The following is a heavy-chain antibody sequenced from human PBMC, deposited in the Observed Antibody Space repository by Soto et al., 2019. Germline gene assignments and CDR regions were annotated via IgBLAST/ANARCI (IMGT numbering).Heavy chain of an antibody. Sequence: SVKVSCKASGCTFSSYAISCVRQAPGQGLEWMGGIIPIFGTANYAQKFQGRVTITADESTSTAYMELSSLRSEDTAVYYCATTPIFGVAYNWFDPWGQGTLVTVSS. V-gene: IGHV1-69*13. D-gene: IGHD3-3*01. CDR2: IIPIFGTA. J-gene: IGHJ5*02. CDR1: GCTFSSYA. CDR3: ATTPIFGVAYNWFDP.